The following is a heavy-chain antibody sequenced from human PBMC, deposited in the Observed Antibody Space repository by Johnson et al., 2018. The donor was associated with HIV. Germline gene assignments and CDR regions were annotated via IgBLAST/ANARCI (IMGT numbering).Heavy chain of an antibody. V-gene: IGHV3-48*04. CDR2: ISCSGNAI. J-gene: IGHJ3*02. D-gene: IGHD2-8*01. Sequence: MQLVESGGGLVQPGGSLRLSCAASGFTFSSYAMSWVRQAPGKGLEWVSYISCSGNAIYYADSVRGRFTISRDNAKNSLYQQMNSRRAEDTAVYYCARGYCTDGVCYTKVDAFDSWGQGTMVTVSS. CDR3: ARGYCTDGVCYTKVDAFDS. CDR1: GFTFSSYA.